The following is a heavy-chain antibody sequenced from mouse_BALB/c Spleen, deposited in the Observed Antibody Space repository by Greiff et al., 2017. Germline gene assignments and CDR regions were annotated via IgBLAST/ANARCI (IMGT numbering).Heavy chain of an antibody. CDR2: ISSGGSYT. CDR1: GFTFSSYG. D-gene: IGHD4-1*01. J-gene: IGHJ4*01. CDR3: ARPKLGEGMDY. Sequence: EVHLVESGGDLVKPGGSLKLSCAASGFTFSSYGMSWVRQTPDKRLEWVATISSGGSYTYYPDSVKGRFTISRDNAKNTLYLQMSSLKSEDTAMYYCARPKLGEGMDYWGQGTSVTVSS. V-gene: IGHV5-6*01.